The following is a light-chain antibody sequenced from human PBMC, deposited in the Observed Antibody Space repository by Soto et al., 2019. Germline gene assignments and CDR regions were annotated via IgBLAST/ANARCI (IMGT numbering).Light chain of an antibody. V-gene: IGKV3-15*01. J-gene: IGKJ5*01. CDR3: QQYNDWPPII. CDR1: QSVGNN. Sequence: EIMMTQSPATLSVSPGEIATLSCRASQSVGNNLAWYQQKPGQTPRLLIYYASTRATGIPARFSGSGYGTEFTLTISGLQSEDFALYYCQQYNDWPPIIFGQGTRLEIK. CDR2: YAS.